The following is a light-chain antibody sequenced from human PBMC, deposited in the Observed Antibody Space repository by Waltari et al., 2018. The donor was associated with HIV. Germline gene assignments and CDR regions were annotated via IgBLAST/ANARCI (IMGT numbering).Light chain of an antibody. V-gene: IGKV3-15*01. Sequence: EIVMTQSPATLSVSLGERATLSCRASQSLTSNLAWYQQKPGQAPRLLIYGASTRATGIPARFSGSGSGTEFTLTISSLQSEDFAVYYCQQDAKWPPYTFGQGTKLEIK. J-gene: IGKJ2*01. CDR1: QSLTSN. CDR2: GAS. CDR3: QQDAKWPPYT.